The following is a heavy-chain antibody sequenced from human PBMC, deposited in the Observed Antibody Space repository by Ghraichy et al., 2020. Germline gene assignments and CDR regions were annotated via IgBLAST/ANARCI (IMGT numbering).Heavy chain of an antibody. D-gene: IGHD2-2*01. V-gene: IGHV4-31*03. CDR2: IYYSGST. CDR3: ARTEIVLVPAAGARWFDP. Sequence: TLSLTCTVSGGSISSGGYYWSWIRQHPGKGLEWIGYIYYSGSTYYNPSLKSRVTISVDTSKNQFSLKLSSVTAADTAVYYCARTEIVLVPAAGARWFDPWGQGTLVTVSS. CDR1: GGSISSGGYY. J-gene: IGHJ5*02.